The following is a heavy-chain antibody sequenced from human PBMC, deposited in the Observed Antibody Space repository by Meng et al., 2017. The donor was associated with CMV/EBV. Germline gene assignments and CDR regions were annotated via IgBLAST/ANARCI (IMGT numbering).Heavy chain of an antibody. Sequence: ASVKVSCKASGYTFTSYNINWVRQATGQGLEWMGWMNPNSGHTGYAQKFQGRVTMTRDTSISTAYMELSSLRSEDTAVYYCARGRGRITIFGVVIIIGDYYYGMDVWGQGTTVTVSS. CDR3: ARGRGRITIFGVVIIIGDYYYGMDV. CDR1: GYTFTSYN. J-gene: IGHJ6*02. V-gene: IGHV1-8*01. D-gene: IGHD3-3*01. CDR2: MNPNSGHT.